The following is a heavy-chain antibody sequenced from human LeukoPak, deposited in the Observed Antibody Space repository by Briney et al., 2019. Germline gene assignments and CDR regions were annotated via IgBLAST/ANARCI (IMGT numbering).Heavy chain of an antibody. CDR2: IIPIFGTA. CDR3: ARAPDNYGIDDY. J-gene: IGHJ4*02. CDR1: GGTFSSYA. Sequence: SVKVSCKASGGTFSSYAISWVRQAPGQGLEWMGGIIPIFGTANYAQKFQGRVTMTRDTSTSTIYMELSSLRYEDTAVYYCARAPDNYGIDDYWGQGTLVTVSS. D-gene: IGHD5-18*01. V-gene: IGHV1-69*05.